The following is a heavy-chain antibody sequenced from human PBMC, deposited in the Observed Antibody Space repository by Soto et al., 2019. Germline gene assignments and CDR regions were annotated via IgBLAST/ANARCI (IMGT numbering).Heavy chain of an antibody. Sequence: PGGSLRLSCAASGFTFSSYWMSWVRQAPGKGLEWVANIKQDGSEKYYVDSVKGRFTISRDNAKNSLYLQMNSLRAEDTAVYYCARGFRGGYYYGLGSPYYYGMDVWGQGTTVTISS. D-gene: IGHD3-10*01. CDR2: IKQDGSEK. J-gene: IGHJ6*02. V-gene: IGHV3-7*03. CDR1: GFTFSSYW. CDR3: ARGFRGGYYYGLGSPYYYGMDV.